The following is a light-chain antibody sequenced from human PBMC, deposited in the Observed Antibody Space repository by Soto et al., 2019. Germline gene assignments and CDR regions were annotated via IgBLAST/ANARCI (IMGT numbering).Light chain of an antibody. CDR1: QTISNW. CDR3: QQYNSYWR. J-gene: IGKJ1*01. Sequence: DIQMTQYPSTLSASVGDRVTITCRATQTISNWLAWYQQKPGKAPKLLIYDASSLQTGVPSRFSGSGSGAEFTLTISSLQPDDFATYYCQQYNSYWRFGQGTKVDIK. V-gene: IGKV1-5*01. CDR2: DAS.